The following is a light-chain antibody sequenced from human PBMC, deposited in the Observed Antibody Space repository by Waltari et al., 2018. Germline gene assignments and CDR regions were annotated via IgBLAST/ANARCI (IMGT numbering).Light chain of an antibody. V-gene: IGKV1-33*01. CDR1: QPITNY. CDR3: QRYDNLPVFA. J-gene: IGKJ3*01. CDR2: DAS. Sequence: DIQLTQSPSSLSASVGDRVTITCQSSQPITNYLNWYQQKPGKAHELLIYDASKLQTGVPSRFSGSQSGTEFSFTIGSLQPEDVATYYCQRYDNLPVFAFGPGTKVNVK.